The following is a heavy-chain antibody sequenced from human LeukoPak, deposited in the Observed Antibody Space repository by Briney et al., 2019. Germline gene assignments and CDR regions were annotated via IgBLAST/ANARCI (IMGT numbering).Heavy chain of an antibody. CDR2: ISSSSSYI. CDR1: GFTFSSYS. D-gene: IGHD4-17*01. CDR3: ARDIFSKHDYGDEQDY. J-gene: IGHJ4*02. Sequence: PGGPLRLSCAASGFTFSSYSMNWVRQAPGKGLEWVSSISSSSSYIYYADSVKGRFTISRDNAKNSLYLQMNSLRAEDAAVYYCARDIFSKHDYGDEQDYWGQGTLVTVSS. V-gene: IGHV3-21*01.